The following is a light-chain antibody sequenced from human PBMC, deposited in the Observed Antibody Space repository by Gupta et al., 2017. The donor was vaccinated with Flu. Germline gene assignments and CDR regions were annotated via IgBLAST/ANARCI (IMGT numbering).Light chain of an antibody. J-gene: IGLJ3*02. CDR2: STN. CDR3: VLYMGSGSWV. V-gene: IGLV8-61*01. Sequence: QTVVTQEPSLSVSPGGTVTLTCGLSSGSVSTNYYPTWYQQTPGQAPRTLIYSTNFRPSGAPDRFSGSILGNKAALTITGAQADDECNYYCVLYMGSGSWVFGGGTKLTVL. CDR1: SGSVSTNYY.